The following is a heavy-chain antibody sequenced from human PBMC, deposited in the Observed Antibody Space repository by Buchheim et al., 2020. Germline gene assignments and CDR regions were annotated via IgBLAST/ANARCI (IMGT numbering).Heavy chain of an antibody. CDR2: IVVGSGNT. Sequence: QMQLMQSGPEVKKPGTSVKVSCKASGFIFTSSSVQWVRQARGQRLEWIGWIVVGSGNTNYAQKFQERVTITRDMSKSTAYMELSNLRSEDTAVYYCAAGLGSSWYGLAFDIWGQGT. CDR1: GFIFTSSS. CDR3: AAGLGSSWYGLAFDI. D-gene: IGHD6-13*01. J-gene: IGHJ3*02. V-gene: IGHV1-58*01.